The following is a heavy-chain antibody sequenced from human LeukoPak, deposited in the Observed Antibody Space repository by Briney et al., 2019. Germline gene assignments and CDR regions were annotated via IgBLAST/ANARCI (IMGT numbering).Heavy chain of an antibody. V-gene: IGHV1-69*06. Sequence: GASVKVSCKASGGTFSSYAISWVRQAPGQGLEWMGGIIPIFGTANYAQKFQGRVTITADKSTSTAYMELSSLRSEDTAVYYCARVSPCCSGGSCFHYYYYYMDVWGQGTLVTVSS. CDR3: ARVSPCCSGGSCFHYYYYYMDV. D-gene: IGHD2-15*01. J-gene: IGHJ6*03. CDR1: GGTFSSYA. CDR2: IIPIFGTA.